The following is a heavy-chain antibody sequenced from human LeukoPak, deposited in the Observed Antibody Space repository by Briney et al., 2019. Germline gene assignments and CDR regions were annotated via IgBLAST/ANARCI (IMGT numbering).Heavy chain of an antibody. J-gene: IGHJ4*02. CDR3: ARGEPLDY. CDR1: GFTFSNYM. V-gene: IGHV3-74*01. CDR2: IKSDGITI. Sequence: GGSLRLSCAASGFTFSNYMMHWVRQAPGKGLVWVSRIKSDGITITYADSVKGRFTISRDNAKNTLYLQMNSLRAEDTAVYYCARGEPLDYWGQGTLVTVSS. D-gene: IGHD1-26*01.